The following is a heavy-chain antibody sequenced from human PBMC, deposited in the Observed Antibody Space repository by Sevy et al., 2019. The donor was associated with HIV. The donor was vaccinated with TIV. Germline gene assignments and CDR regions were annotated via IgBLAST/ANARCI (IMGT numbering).Heavy chain of an antibody. Sequence: GGSLRLSCVASGFTFTDHWMAWLRQAPGKGLEWVANIKPDGSDKYYVGSLKGRFTIYRDNAKNSLYLEMNNLGAEDTAVYYCARVIDYGELGNWFDPWGQGTLVTVSS. CDR3: ARVIDYGELGNWFDP. CDR2: IKPDGSDK. V-gene: IGHV3-7*01. J-gene: IGHJ5*02. CDR1: GFTFTDHW. D-gene: IGHD4-17*01.